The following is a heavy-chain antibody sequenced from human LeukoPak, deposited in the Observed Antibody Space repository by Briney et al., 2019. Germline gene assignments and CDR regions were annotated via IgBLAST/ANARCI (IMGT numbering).Heavy chain of an antibody. Sequence: SETLSLTCTVSGASITSTYWTWIRRPPGKGLESLGYIYYTGDTNYNPSLKSRVTISVDTSKNQFSLKLSSVAAADTAVYYCARGAVEMATITPFDYWGQGTLVTVSS. J-gene: IGHJ4*02. V-gene: IGHV4-59*01. D-gene: IGHD5-24*01. CDR1: GASITSTY. CDR3: ARGAVEMATITPFDY. CDR2: IYYTGDT.